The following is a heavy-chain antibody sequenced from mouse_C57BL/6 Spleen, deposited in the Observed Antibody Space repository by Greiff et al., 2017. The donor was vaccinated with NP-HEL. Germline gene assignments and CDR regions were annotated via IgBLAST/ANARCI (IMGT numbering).Heavy chain of an antibody. CDR3: ARCGTMVTTRRYWYFDV. CDR1: GYTFTDYY. J-gene: IGHJ1*03. CDR2: INPNNGCT. Sequence: EVQLQQSGPELVKPGASVKISCKASGYTFTDYYMNWVKQSHGKSLEWIGDINPNNGCTSYQQKLKGKSTLTVDKSSSTAYMKIRSLTSEDTAVYYCARCGTMVTTRRYWYFDVWGTGTTVTVSS. D-gene: IGHD2-2*01. V-gene: IGHV1-26*01.